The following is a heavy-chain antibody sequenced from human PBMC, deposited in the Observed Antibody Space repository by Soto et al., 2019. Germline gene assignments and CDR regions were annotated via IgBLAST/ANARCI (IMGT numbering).Heavy chain of an antibody. CDR2: ISSSGSTI. J-gene: IGHJ6*02. V-gene: IGHV3-11*01. Sequence: QVQLVESGGGLVKPGGSLRLSCAASGFTFSDYYMSWIRQAPGKGLEWVSYISSSGSTIYYADSVKGRFTISRDNAKNSLYLQMNSLRAEDTAVYYCASPPGFVDVVDTGTYGMDVWGQGTTVTVSS. CDR3: ASPPGFVDVVDTGTYGMDV. CDR1: GFTFSDYY. D-gene: IGHD5-18*01.